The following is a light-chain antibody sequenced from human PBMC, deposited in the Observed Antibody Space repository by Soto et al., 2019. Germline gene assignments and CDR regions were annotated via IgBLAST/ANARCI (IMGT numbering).Light chain of an antibody. J-gene: IGLJ3*02. CDR1: SSDVGCYNY. CDR3: SSYTSISTVV. Sequence: QSALTQPASVSGSPGQSITISCSGTSSDVGCYNYVSWYQRHPGKAPKLIIYDVNNRPSGVSDRFSGSKSGNTASLTISGLQAEDEADYYCSSYTSISTVVFGGGTQLTVL. CDR2: DVN. V-gene: IGLV2-14*03.